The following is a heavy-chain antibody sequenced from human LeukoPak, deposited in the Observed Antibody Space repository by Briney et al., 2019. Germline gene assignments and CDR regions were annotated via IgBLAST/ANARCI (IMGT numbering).Heavy chain of an antibody. Sequence: PGGSLRLSCAPSGFAFSSYAMSWVRQAPGKGLEWVSSFSGSGGNTYYADSVKARFTVSRDNSKNTLYLHMNSLRAEDTALYYCAKDISSWYGHDGLDIWGQGTMVTVSS. J-gene: IGHJ3*02. V-gene: IGHV3-23*01. CDR1: GFAFSSYA. D-gene: IGHD6-13*01. CDR2: FSGSGGNT. CDR3: AKDISSWYGHDGLDI.